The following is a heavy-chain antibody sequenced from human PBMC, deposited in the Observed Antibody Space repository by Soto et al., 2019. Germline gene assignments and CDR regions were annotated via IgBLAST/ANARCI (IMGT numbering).Heavy chain of an antibody. CDR2: INPSGGST. D-gene: IGHD3-10*01. Sequence: ASVKVSCKASGYTFTSYYMHWVRQAPGQGLEWKGIINPSGGSTSYAQKFQGRVTMTRDTSTSTVYMELSSLRSEDTAVYYCARGDYYGSGSYYKGAHYYYYYMDVWGKGTTVTVSS. CDR1: GYTFTSYY. J-gene: IGHJ6*03. V-gene: IGHV1-46*03. CDR3: ARGDYYGSGSYYKGAHYYYYYMDV.